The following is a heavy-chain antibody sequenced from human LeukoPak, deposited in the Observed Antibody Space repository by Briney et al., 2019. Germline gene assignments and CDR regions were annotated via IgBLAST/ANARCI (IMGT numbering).Heavy chain of an antibody. J-gene: IGHJ4*02. CDR3: AKIEGKYQLANVPDH. V-gene: IGHV3-30*18. D-gene: IGHD2-2*01. CDR2: ITYDGSDK. Sequence: GGSLRLSCAASGFTFSSYDMYWVRQAPGKGLEWVAGITYDGSDKYYADSVKGRFTISRDNSKNTLCLQMNSLRTEDTAVYYCAKIEGKYQLANVPDHWGQGTLVTVSS. CDR1: GFTFSSYD.